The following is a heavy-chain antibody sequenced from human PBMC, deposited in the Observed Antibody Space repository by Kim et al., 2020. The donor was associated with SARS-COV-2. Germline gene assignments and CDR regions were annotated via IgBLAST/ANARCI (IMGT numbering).Heavy chain of an antibody. CDR2: IYYSGST. D-gene: IGHD3-22*01. CDR3: ARVSPMIVVVITPDAFDI. Sequence: SETLSLTCTVSGGSISSYYWSWIRQLPGKGLEWIGYIYYSGSTNYNPSLKSRVTISVDTSKNQFSLKLSSVTAADTAVYYCARVSPMIVVVITPDAFDIWGQGTMVTVSS. CDR1: GGSISSYY. J-gene: IGHJ3*02. V-gene: IGHV4-59*01.